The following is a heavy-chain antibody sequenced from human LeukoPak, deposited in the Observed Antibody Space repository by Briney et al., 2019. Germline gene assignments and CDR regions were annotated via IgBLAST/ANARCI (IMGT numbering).Heavy chain of an antibody. J-gene: IGHJ4*02. V-gene: IGHV4-39*01. CDR2: IYYSGST. Sequence: SETLSLTCTVSGGSISSSSYYWGWIRQPPGKGLEWIGSIYYSGSTYYNPSLKSRVTISVDTSKNQFSLKLSSVTAADTAVYYCARGREVGTAFSWLHWGQGTLVTISS. CDR1: GGSISSSSYY. CDR3: ARGREVGTAFSWLH. D-gene: IGHD6-13*01.